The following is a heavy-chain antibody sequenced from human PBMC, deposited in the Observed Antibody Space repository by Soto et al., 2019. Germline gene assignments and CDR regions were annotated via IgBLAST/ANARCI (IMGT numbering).Heavy chain of an antibody. CDR1: GGSFSGYY. V-gene: IGHV4-34*01. J-gene: IGHJ5*02. CDR3: ATANWSHHYCGP. CDR2: INHSGST. D-gene: IGHD1-1*01. Sequence: QVRLQQWGTGLLKSSETLSLTCAVYGGSFSGYYWSWLRQPPGKGLEWIGEINHSGSTNYNPSIKSRVTISVDTYNNQFSLKLNSITAADTGVYYCATANWSHHYCGPWGQGTLVTVSS.